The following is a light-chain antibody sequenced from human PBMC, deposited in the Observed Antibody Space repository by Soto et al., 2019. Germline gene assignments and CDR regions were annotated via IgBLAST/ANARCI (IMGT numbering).Light chain of an antibody. Sequence: EIVMTQSPATLSVSPGERATLSCRASQSVSSNLAWYQHKPGQAPRLLIYGASTRAAGIPARFSGSGSGTEFTLTISSLQSEDFAVYSCQQYNNWPWTFGQGTKVEIK. CDR1: QSVSSN. V-gene: IGKV3-15*01. CDR2: GAS. J-gene: IGKJ1*01. CDR3: QQYNNWPWT.